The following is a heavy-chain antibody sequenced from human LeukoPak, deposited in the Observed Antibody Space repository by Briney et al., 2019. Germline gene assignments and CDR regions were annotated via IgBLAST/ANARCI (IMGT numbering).Heavy chain of an antibody. V-gene: IGHV1-2*02. J-gene: IGHJ4*02. Sequence: ASVKVSCKASGYTFTAYYLHWVRQAPRQGLEWMGWINSNSGDTNYAQNFQSRVTMTRDTSISTAYMELSRLRSDDTAVYYCARGGSGGSYFSIDYWGQGTLVTVSS. CDR3: ARGGSGGSYFSIDY. CDR1: GYTFTAYY. D-gene: IGHD1-26*01. CDR2: INSNSGDT.